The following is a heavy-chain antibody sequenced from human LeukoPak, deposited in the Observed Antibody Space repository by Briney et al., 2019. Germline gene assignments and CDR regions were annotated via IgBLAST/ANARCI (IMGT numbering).Heavy chain of an antibody. J-gene: IGHJ4*02. CDR2: IRYDGSNK. CDR3: AKVPIYGDYAFDY. D-gene: IGHD4-17*01. V-gene: IGHV3-30*02. Sequence: AGGTLRLSCAASGFTFSSYGTQWLPQAPGKGLVGVAFIRYDGSNKYYADSVKGRITISRDNSKNTLYLQMNSLRAEDTAVYYCAKVPIYGDYAFDYWGQGTLVTVSS. CDR1: GFTFSSYG.